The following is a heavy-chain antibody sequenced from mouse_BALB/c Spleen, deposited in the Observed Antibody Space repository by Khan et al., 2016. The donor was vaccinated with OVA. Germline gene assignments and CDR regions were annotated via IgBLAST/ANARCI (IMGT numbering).Heavy chain of an antibody. CDR3: AGDRHYYGYLYCAMDY. CDR1: GFSLTNYG. V-gene: IGHV2-9*02. D-gene: IGHD1-2*01. Sequence: QVQLKESGPGLVAPSQSLSITCSVSGFSLTNYGLHWIRQPPGKGLEWLGLIWAGGGTNYNSALMSRLRIRKDNFKSQVFLKMNSLQTNDTAMYYCAGDRHYYGYLYCAMDYWGQGTSVTVSA. J-gene: IGHJ4*01. CDR2: IWAGGGT.